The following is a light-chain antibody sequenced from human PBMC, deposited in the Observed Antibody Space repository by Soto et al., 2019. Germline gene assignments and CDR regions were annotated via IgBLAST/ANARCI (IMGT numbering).Light chain of an antibody. CDR2: GAS. J-gene: IGKJ3*01. V-gene: IGKV1-9*01. CDR1: QGIINY. CDR3: QQLFMYPPT. Sequence: IQLTQSLFSLYAKVGESVTLTCRASQGIINYLAWYQQKPGKAPKLLIYGASTLQSGVPSRFGGSGSGTDFTLTVSSLQPEDFATYYCQQLFMYPPTFGPGTKVDI.